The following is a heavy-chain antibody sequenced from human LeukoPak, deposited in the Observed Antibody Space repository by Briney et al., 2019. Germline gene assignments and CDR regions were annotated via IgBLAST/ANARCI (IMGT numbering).Heavy chain of an antibody. V-gene: IGHV4-31*03. CDR2: IYYSGST. J-gene: IGHJ4*02. CDR1: GGSISSGGYY. D-gene: IGHD3-3*01. CDR3: ASERQSAIFGVVIMD. Sequence: SRTLSLTCTVSGGSISSGGYYWSWIRQHPGKGLEWIGYIYYSGSTYYNPSLKSRVTISVDTSKNQFSLKLSSVTAADTAVYYCASERQSAIFGVVIMDWGQGTLVTVPS.